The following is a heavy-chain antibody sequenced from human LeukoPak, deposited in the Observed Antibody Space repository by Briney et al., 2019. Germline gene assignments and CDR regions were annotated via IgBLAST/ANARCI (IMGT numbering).Heavy chain of an antibody. V-gene: IGHV3-48*03. CDR1: GFTFSGYE. CDR2: ITSSGSAV. J-gene: IGHJ3*02. CDR3: ARDQTAMANSRAFDI. D-gene: IGHD5-24*01. Sequence: PGGSLRLSCAASGFTFSGYEMNWVRQAPGKGLEWVSYITSSGSAVFYSDSVKGRFTISRDNAENSMYLQMNSLRAEDTAVYYCARDQTAMANSRAFDIWGQGTTVTVSS.